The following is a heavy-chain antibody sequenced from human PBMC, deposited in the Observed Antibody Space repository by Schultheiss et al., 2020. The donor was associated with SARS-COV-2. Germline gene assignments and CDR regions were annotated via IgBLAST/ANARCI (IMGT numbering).Heavy chain of an antibody. Sequence: SETLSLTCTVSGGSISSYYWSWIRQPPGKGLEWIGSIYYSGSTYYNPSLKSRVTISVDTSKNQFSLKLSSVTAADTAVYYCARDDSDGVVPIQLDYWGQGTLVTVSS. D-gene: IGHD3-3*01. V-gene: IGHV4-39*07. J-gene: IGHJ4*02. CDR2: IYYSGST. CDR3: ARDDSDGVVPIQLDY. CDR1: GGSISSYY.